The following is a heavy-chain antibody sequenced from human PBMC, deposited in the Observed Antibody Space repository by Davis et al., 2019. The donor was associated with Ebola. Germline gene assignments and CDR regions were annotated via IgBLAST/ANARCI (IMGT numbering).Heavy chain of an antibody. Sequence: SETLSLTCTVSGGSISSSSYYWGWIRQPPGKGLEWIGSIYYSGSTYYNPSLKSRVTISVHTSKNQFSLKLSSVTAADTAVYYCARVTRGYSYGYGYYYYGMDVWGQGTTVTVSS. D-gene: IGHD5-18*01. CDR1: GGSISSSSYY. J-gene: IGHJ6*02. CDR3: ARVTRGYSYGYGYYYYGMDV. V-gene: IGHV4-39*07. CDR2: IYYSGST.